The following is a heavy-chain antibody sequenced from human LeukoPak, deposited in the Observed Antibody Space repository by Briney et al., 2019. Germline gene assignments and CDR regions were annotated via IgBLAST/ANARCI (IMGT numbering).Heavy chain of an antibody. V-gene: IGHV3-15*01. J-gene: IGHJ4*02. CDR3: TTDLVVPAATTLTDY. D-gene: IGHD2-2*01. CDR1: GFTFSNAW. Sequence: GGSLRLSCADSGFTFSNAWMRWVRQAPGKGLEWVGRIKSKTDGGTTDYAAPVKGRFTISRDDSKNTLYLQMNSLKTEDTAVYYCTTDLVVPAATTLTDYWGQGTLVTVSS. CDR2: IKSKTDGGTT.